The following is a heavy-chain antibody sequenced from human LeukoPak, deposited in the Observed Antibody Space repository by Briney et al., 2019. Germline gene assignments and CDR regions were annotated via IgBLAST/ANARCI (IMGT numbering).Heavy chain of an antibody. Sequence: ASVKVSCKASGYTFTDYYIHWVRQAPGQGLEWMGWINPNSGGTYYVQKFQGRVTMTRDTSISTAYMDLSRLGSDDTAVFYCARVPWPYYFDYWGQGTLVTVSS. CDR2: INPNSGGT. CDR1: GYTFTDYY. V-gene: IGHV1-2*02. CDR3: ARVPWPYYFDY. J-gene: IGHJ4*02. D-gene: IGHD3-16*01.